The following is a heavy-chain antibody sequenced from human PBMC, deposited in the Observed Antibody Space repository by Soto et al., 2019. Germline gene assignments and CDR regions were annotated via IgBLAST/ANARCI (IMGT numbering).Heavy chain of an antibody. J-gene: IGHJ3*02. D-gene: IGHD6-19*01. CDR3: AKVEQWLVGAFDI. CDR1: GFTFSNNG. V-gene: IGHV3-23*01. Sequence: GGSLRLSCATSGFTFSNNGMSWVRQAPGKGLEWVSAISGSGGSTYYADSVKGRFTISRDNSKNTLYLQMNSLRAEDTAVYYCAKVEQWLVGAFDIWGQGTMVTVSS. CDR2: ISGSGGST.